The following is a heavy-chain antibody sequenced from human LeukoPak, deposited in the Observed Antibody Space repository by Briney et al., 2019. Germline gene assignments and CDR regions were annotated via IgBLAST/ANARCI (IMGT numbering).Heavy chain of an antibody. CDR2: ISAYNGNT. Sequence: ASVKVSCKASGYTFTSYSINWVRQAPGQGLERMGWISAYNGNTNYAQKLQGRVTMTTDTSTSTAYMELRSLRSDDTAVYYCARDNSSSTRENWGQGTQVTVSS. D-gene: IGHD6-13*01. CDR3: ARDNSSSTREN. V-gene: IGHV1-18*01. CDR1: GYTFTSYS. J-gene: IGHJ4*02.